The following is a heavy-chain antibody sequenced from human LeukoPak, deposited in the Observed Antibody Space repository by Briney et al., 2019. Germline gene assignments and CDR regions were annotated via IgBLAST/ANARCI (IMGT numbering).Heavy chain of an antibody. CDR1: GFTFSSYA. CDR2: ISGSGGST. CDR3: ASRIATAGSVDY. D-gene: IGHD6-13*01. V-gene: IGHV3-23*01. Sequence: GGSLRLSCAASGFTFSSYAMSWVRQAPGKGLEWVSAISGSGGSTYYADSVKGRFTISRDNSKNTLYLQMNTLRAEDTAVYYCASRIATAGSVDYWGQGTLVTVSS. J-gene: IGHJ4*02.